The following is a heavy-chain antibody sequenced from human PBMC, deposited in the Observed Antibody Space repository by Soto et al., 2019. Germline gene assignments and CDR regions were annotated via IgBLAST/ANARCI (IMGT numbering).Heavy chain of an antibody. V-gene: IGHV3-30*18. D-gene: IGHD3-22*01. Sequence: QVQLVESGGGVVQPGTSLRLSCAASGFTFTIYGMHWVRQAPGKGLEWVAFISYDERNKYYAESVKGRFTIFRDNSKNTVYLQMNGLTAEDTAVYYCAKDGYHSDRTGYYLDYWGQGTLVTVSS. J-gene: IGHJ4*02. CDR2: ISYDERNK. CDR1: GFTFTIYG. CDR3: AKDGYHSDRTGYYLDY.